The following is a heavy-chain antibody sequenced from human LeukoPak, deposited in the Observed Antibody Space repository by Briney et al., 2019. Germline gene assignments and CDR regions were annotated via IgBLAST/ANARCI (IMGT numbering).Heavy chain of an antibody. CDR2: IFNTGNT. CDR3: ASRPADTTWYGVFDY. D-gene: IGHD3-10*01. J-gene: IGHJ4*02. V-gene: IGHV4-59*11. Sequence: ASETLSLTCSVSGGSINSHYWSWIRQPPGKRLERIGYIFNTGNTNYNPSLASRVTMSVDASRAQFFLRLSPVTAADTAIYYCASRPADTTWYGVFDYWSQGTLVTVSS. CDR1: GGSINSHY.